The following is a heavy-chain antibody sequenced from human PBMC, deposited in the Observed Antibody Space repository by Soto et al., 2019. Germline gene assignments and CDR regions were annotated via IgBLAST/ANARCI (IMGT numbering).Heavy chain of an antibody. CDR3: ARERPEGARLDP. Sequence: QVQLQESGPGLVKPSQTLSLTCTVSGGSISSGDYYWSWIRQPPGKGLEWIGYIYHSGSTYYNPSLKGRVTISVGTSKNQFSLKLSSVTAADTAVYYCARERPEGARLDPWGQGTLVTVSS. D-gene: IGHD6-6*01. V-gene: IGHV4-30-4*01. CDR2: IYHSGST. CDR1: GGSISSGDYY. J-gene: IGHJ5*02.